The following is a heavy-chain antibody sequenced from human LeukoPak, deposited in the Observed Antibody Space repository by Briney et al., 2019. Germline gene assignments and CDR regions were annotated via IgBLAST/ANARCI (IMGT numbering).Heavy chain of an antibody. V-gene: IGHV1-8*01. Sequence: GASVKVSCKASGYTFTSYDINWVRQATGQGFEWMGRMNPNSGNTGHAQTFQGRGTMTRNTSISTAYMELSSLRSEDTAVYYCARATVRSSGWSFDPWGQGTLVTVSS. CDR2: MNPNSGNT. D-gene: IGHD6-19*01. J-gene: IGHJ5*02. CDR1: GYTFTSYD. CDR3: ARATVRSSGWSFDP.